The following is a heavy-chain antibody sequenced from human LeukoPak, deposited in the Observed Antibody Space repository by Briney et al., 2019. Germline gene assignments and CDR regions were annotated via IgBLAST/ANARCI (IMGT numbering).Heavy chain of an antibody. J-gene: IGHJ4*02. Sequence: SVKVSCKSSGGTFISYAISWVRQAPGQGLEWMGRIIPIFGTANYAQKFQGRVTITTDESTSTAYMELSSLRSEDTAVYYCASTTGSNYDFWSGYNFDYWGQGTLVTVSS. CDR1: GGTFISYA. CDR3: ASTTGSNYDFWSGYNFDY. D-gene: IGHD3-3*01. CDR2: IIPIFGTA. V-gene: IGHV1-69*05.